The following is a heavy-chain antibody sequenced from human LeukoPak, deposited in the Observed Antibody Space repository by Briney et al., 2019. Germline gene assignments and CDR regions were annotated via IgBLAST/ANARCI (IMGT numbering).Heavy chain of an antibody. CDR2: ISAYNGNT. CDR1: GGTFSSYA. J-gene: IGHJ3*02. D-gene: IGHD6-19*01. V-gene: IGHV1-18*01. CDR3: ARDRVIAVAGTGVNAFDI. Sequence: ASVKVSCKASGGTFSSYAISWVRQAPGQGLEWMGWISAYNGNTNYAQKLQGRVTMTTDTSTSTAYMELRSLRSDDTAVYYCARDRVIAVAGTGVNAFDIWGQGTMVTVSS.